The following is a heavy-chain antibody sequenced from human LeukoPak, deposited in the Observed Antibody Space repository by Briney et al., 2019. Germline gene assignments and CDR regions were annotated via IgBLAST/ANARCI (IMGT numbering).Heavy chain of an antibody. CDR3: ARDPAGAATPYYFDY. J-gene: IGHJ4*02. CDR1: GGSISSYY. D-gene: IGHD1-26*01. CDR2: IYTSGST. V-gene: IGHV4-4*07. Sequence: PSETLSLTCTVSGGSISSYYWSWIRQPAGKGLEWIGRIYTSGSTNYNPSLKSRVTMSVDTSKNQFSLKLSSVTAADTALYYCARDPAGAATPYYFDYWGQGTLVTVSS.